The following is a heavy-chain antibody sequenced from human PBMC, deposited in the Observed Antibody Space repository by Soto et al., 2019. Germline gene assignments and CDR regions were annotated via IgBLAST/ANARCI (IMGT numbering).Heavy chain of an antibody. CDR2: TYYRSKWYN. D-gene: IGHD3-9*01. CDR3: ARSETTDYDILTGYYIFDD. V-gene: IGHV6-1*01. J-gene: IGHJ4*02. Sequence: QTLSLTCAISGDSVSSNSAAWNWIRQSPSRGLEWLGRTYYRSKWYNDYAVSVKSRITINPGTSKNQFSLQLNSVTPEDTAVYYCARSETTDYDILTGYYIFDDSGQGTLVTVSS. CDR1: GDSVSSNSAA.